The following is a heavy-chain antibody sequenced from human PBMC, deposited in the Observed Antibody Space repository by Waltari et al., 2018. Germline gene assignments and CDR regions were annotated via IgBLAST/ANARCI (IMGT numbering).Heavy chain of an antibody. J-gene: IGHJ6*02. CDR1: EFTFSSYA. CDR2: ISYNGRNI. D-gene: IGHD3-22*01. CDR3: ARDYCDRANCHGMDV. Sequence: QVQLVESGGGVVQPGGSLRLSCEASEFTFSSYAMHWVRQAPGKGLEWVAVISYNGRNIYYVDSVKGRFTISRDNSKKTLYMQMNSLTAEDTAVYYCARDYCDRANCHGMDVWGQGTTVTV. V-gene: IGHV3-30*04.